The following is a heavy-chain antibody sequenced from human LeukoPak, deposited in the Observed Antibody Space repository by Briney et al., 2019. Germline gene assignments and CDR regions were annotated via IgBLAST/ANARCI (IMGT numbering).Heavy chain of an antibody. V-gene: IGHV1-69*13. CDR3: ARGEIFGVVIIPNYFDY. Sequence: SVKVSCKASGGTFSSYAISWVRQAPGQGLEWMGGIVPIFGTANYAQKFQGRVTVTADESTSTAYMELSSLRSEDTAVYYCARGEIFGVVIIPNYFDYWGQGTLVTVSS. CDR1: GGTFSSYA. CDR2: IVPIFGTA. D-gene: IGHD3-3*01. J-gene: IGHJ4*02.